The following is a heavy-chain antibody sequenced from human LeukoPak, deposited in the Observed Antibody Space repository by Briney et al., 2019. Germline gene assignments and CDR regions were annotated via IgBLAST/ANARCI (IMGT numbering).Heavy chain of an antibody. Sequence: GASVKVSCKASGYTFTSYYMHWVRQAPGQGLEWMGGIIPIFGTANYAQKFQGRVTITADESTSTAYMELSSLRSEDTAVYYCARGIAVAGPTGANWFDPWGQGTLVTVSS. J-gene: IGHJ5*02. CDR1: GYTFTSYY. D-gene: IGHD6-19*01. CDR2: IIPIFGTA. CDR3: ARGIAVAGPTGANWFDP. V-gene: IGHV1-69*13.